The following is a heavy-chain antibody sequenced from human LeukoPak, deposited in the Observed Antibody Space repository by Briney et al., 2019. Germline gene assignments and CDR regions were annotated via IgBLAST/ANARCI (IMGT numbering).Heavy chain of an antibody. CDR3: ARAPVIVMHDWYFDL. V-gene: IGHV3-21*01. CDR2: ISSSSSYK. J-gene: IGHJ2*01. CDR1: EFTFRNYS. Sequence: GGSLRLSCAGSEFTFRNYSLNWVRQAPGKGLEWVSSISSSSSYKYYVDSVKGRFTISRDNAKKSLYLQMNSLRAEDTAIYYCARAPVIVMHDWYFDLWGRGTLVTVSS. D-gene: IGHD3-22*01.